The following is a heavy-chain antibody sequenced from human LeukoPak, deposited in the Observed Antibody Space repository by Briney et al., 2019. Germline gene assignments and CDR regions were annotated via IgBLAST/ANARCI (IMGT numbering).Heavy chain of an antibody. CDR2: IYYSGST. J-gene: IGHJ4*02. D-gene: IGHD6-13*01. Sequence: SETLSLTCTVSGGSISSYYWSWIRQPPGKGLEWSGYIYYSGSTNYNPSLKSRVTISVDTSKNQFSLKLSSVTAADTAVYYWARHLGHLSSMSWVDSWGQGTLVTVSS. CDR3: ARHLGHLSSMSWVDS. CDR1: GGSISSYY. V-gene: IGHV4-59*08.